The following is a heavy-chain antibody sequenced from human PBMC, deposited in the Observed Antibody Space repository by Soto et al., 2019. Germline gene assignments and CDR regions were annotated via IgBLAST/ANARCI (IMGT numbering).Heavy chain of an antibody. V-gene: IGHV1-8*01. J-gene: IGHJ4*02. Sequence: QVQLVQSGAEVKKPGASVKVSCKASGYTFTSYDINWVRQATGQGLEWMGWMNPNSGDTGYAQKFQGRVTMTMNTPLSTAYMELSSLRSEDTAVYYCARTPLSTVVTPRHFDYWGQGTLVTVSS. CDR1: GYTFTSYD. D-gene: IGHD4-17*01. CDR2: MNPNSGDT. CDR3: ARTPLSTVVTPRHFDY.